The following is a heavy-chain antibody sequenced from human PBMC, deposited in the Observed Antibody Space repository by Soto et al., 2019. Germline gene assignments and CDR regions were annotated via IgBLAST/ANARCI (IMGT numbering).Heavy chain of an antibody. CDR2: VYYTGNT. Sequence: SETLSLTCTVSGGSISNYNYYWGWIRQSPGKGLEWIGSVYYTGNTYYNPSLNSRFTISVDTSENQFSLRLTPVTAADTAVYFCARLRARWFGDLLSSDLDFWGQGISVTVSS. CDR1: GGSISNYNYY. CDR3: ARLRARWFGDLLSSDLDF. D-gene: IGHD3-10*01. V-gene: IGHV4-39*01. J-gene: IGHJ4*02.